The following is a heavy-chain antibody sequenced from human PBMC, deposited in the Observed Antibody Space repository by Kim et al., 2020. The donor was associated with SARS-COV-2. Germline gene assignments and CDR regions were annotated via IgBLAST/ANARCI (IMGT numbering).Heavy chain of an antibody. CDR3: ARGCIAVAGPDSDFDY. J-gene: IGHJ4*02. CDR1: GYTFTSYA. CDR2: INTNTGNP. D-gene: IGHD6-19*01. Sequence: ASVKVSCKASGYTFTSYAMNWVRQAPGQGLEWMGWINTNTGNPTYAQGFTGRFVFSLDTSVSTAYLQISSLKAEDTAVYYCARGCIAVAGPDSDFDYWGQGTLVTVSS. V-gene: IGHV7-4-1*02.